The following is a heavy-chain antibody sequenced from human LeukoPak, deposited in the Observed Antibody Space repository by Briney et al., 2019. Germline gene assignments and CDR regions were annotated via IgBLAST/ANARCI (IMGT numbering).Heavy chain of an antibody. V-gene: IGHV4-61*02. Sequence: PSETLSLTCTVSGGSISSGSYYWSWIRQPAGKGLEWIGRIYTSGSTNYNPSLKSRVTISVDTSKNQFSLKLSSVTAADTAVYYCARGQVGATGFVDYWGQGTLVTVSS. J-gene: IGHJ4*02. CDR2: IYTSGST. CDR3: ARGQVGATGFVDY. D-gene: IGHD1-26*01. CDR1: GGSISSGSYY.